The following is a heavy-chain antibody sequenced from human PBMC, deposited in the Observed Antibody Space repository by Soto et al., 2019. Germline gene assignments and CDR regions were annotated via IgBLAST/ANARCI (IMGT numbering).Heavy chain of an antibody. D-gene: IGHD1-1*01. CDR1: GGTFSSYT. V-gene: IGHV1-69*08. J-gene: IGHJ3*02. CDR3: ARDSATGTGGDAFDI. Sequence: QVQLVQSGAEVKKPGSSVKVSCKASGGTFSSYTISWVRQAPGQGLEWMGRIIPILGIANYAQKFQGRVTITADKSTSTDYRELSSLRSEDKAVYYCARDSATGTGGDAFDIWGQGTMVTVSS. CDR2: IIPILGIA.